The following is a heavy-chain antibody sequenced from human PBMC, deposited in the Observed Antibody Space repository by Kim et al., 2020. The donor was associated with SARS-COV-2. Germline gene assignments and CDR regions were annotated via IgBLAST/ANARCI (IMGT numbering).Heavy chain of an antibody. V-gene: IGHV4-34*01. CDR2: VSRSGGT. J-gene: IGHJ1*01. Sequence: SETLSLSCVVSGESLSDYQWTWIRQSPGKGLEWIGEVSRSGGTKYNPAQERRGIISQNSSKSLFSLKLRPVTAADTAVYYCARGGLASSYGPIDYWGQGTLVTVSS. CDR1: GESLSDYQ. D-gene: IGHD3-16*01. CDR3: ARGGLASSYGPIDY.